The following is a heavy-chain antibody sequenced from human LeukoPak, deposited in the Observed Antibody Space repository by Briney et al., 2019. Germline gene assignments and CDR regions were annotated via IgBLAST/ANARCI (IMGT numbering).Heavy chain of an antibody. Sequence: SVKVSCKASGGTFSSYAISWVRQAPGQGLEWMGGIIPIFGTANYAQKFQGRVTITADESTSTAYMELSSLRSEDTAVYYCARSGSSTLTNWFDPWGQGTLVTVSS. V-gene: IGHV1-69*13. D-gene: IGHD3-10*01. J-gene: IGHJ5*02. CDR3: ARSGSSTLTNWFDP. CDR2: IIPIFGTA. CDR1: GGTFSSYA.